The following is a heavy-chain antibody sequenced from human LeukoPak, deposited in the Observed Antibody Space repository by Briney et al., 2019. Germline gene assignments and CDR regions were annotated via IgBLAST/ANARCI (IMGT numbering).Heavy chain of an antibody. D-gene: IGHD4-17*01. CDR3: ARDPYGDYVHWFDP. Sequence: GGSLRLSCAASGFTFSSYWMSWVRQAPGKGLEWVANIKQDGSEKYYVDSVKGRFTISRDNAKNSLYLQMNSLRAEDTAVYYCARDPYGDYVHWFDPWGQRTLVTVSS. CDR1: GFTFSSYW. CDR2: IKQDGSEK. V-gene: IGHV3-7*01. J-gene: IGHJ5*02.